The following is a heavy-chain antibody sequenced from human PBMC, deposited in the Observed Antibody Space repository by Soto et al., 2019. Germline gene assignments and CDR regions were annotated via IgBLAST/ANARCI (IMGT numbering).Heavy chain of an antibody. CDR2: FDPEDGET. J-gene: IGHJ4*02. CDR3: ATLNDILTGYYLFDY. V-gene: IGHV1-24*01. Sequence: ASVKVSCKVSGYTLTELSMHWVRQAPGKGLEWMGGFDPEDGETIYAQKFQGRVTMTEDTSTHTAYMELSSLRSEDTAVYYCATLNDILTGYYLFDYWGQGTLVTVSS. D-gene: IGHD3-9*01. CDR1: GYTLTELS.